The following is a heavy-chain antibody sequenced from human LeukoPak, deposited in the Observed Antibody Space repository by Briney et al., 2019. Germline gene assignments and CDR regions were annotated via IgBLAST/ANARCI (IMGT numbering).Heavy chain of an antibody. CDR1: GFTFSSYA. CDR2: ISSSGGST. J-gene: IGHJ4*02. D-gene: IGHD2-2*01. CDR3: AKRIGSSTTQIDY. Sequence: GGSLRLSCAASGFTFSSYAMSWVRQAPGKGLEWISAISSSGGSTYYADSMKGRFTISRDNSKNALYLQMNSLRVEDTAIYYCAKRIGSSTTQIDYWGQGTLVTVSS. V-gene: IGHV3-23*01.